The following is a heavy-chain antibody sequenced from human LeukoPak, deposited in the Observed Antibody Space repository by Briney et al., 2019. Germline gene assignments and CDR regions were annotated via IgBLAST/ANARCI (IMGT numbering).Heavy chain of an antibody. CDR3: ARTSRHYYGSGSNLTPWPAGMDV. J-gene: IGHJ6*02. D-gene: IGHD3-10*01. CDR1: GGSISSYY. Sequence: SETLSLTCTVSGGSISSYYWTWIRQPPGKGLEWIGYIYYSGSTKYNPSLKSRVTISVDTSKNQFSLTLSSVTAADTAVYYCARTSRHYYGSGSNLTPWPAGMDVWGQGTTVTVSS. CDR2: IYYSGST. V-gene: IGHV4-59*01.